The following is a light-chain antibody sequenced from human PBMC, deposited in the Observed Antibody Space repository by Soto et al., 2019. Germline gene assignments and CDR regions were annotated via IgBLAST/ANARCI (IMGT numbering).Light chain of an antibody. Sequence: QSALTQPASVSGSPGQAITISCTGTSSDDGSYSLVSWYQQHPGKTPNLMIYEGSKRPSGVSNRFSGSKSGITASLTISGLQPEDESDYYCCSYAGSSTYVFGTGTQLTVL. J-gene: IGLJ1*01. CDR1: SSDDGSYSL. CDR3: CSYAGSSTYV. V-gene: IGLV2-23*01. CDR2: EGS.